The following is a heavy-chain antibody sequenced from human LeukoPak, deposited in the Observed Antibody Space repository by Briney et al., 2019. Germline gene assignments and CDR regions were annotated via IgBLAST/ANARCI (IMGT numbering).Heavy chain of an antibody. D-gene: IGHD3-9*01. J-gene: IGHJ4*02. CDR3: ARDHEELRYFDWLFHFDY. Sequence: ASVKVSCKASGYTFTSYYMHWVRQAPGQGLEWMGWINPNSGGTNYAQKFQGRVTMTRDTSISTAYMELSRLRSDDTAVYYCARDHEELRYFDWLFHFDYWGQGTLVTVSS. CDR2: INPNSGGT. V-gene: IGHV1-2*02. CDR1: GYTFTSYY.